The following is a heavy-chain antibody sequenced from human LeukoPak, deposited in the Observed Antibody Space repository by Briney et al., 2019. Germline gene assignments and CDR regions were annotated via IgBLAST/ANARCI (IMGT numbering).Heavy chain of an antibody. V-gene: IGHV1-8*01. CDR1: GYTFTSYD. J-gene: IGHJ5*02. CDR2: MNPNSGNT. CDR3: ARGSLERRSTPLNWFDP. D-gene: IGHD1-1*01. Sequence: ASVKVSCKASGYTFTSYDINWVRQATGQGLEWRGWMNPNSGNTGYAQKFQGRVTMTRNTSISTAYMELSSLRSEDTAVYYCARGSLERRSTPLNWFDPWGQGTLVTVSS.